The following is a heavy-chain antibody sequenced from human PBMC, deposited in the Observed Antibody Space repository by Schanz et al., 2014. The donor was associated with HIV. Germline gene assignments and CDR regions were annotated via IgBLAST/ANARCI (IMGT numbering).Heavy chain of an antibody. CDR1: GSSVTYFY. D-gene: IGHD5-12*01. J-gene: IGHJ4*02. CDR3: ARAKWPPRNRHFDF. V-gene: IGHV4-34*02. CDR2: VNHSGDA. Sequence: QVQLQQWGAGLLKPSETLSLTCAVYGSSVTYFYWSWIRQSPGKGLEWIAEVNHSGDANHNPSLKSRVTISGDTSKNQFSLKLDSVTAADTAVYYCARAKWPPRNRHFDFWGQGNLVTVS.